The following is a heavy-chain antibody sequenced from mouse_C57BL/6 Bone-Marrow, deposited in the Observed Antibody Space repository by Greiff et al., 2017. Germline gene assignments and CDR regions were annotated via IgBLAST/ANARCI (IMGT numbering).Heavy chain of an antibody. CDR3: TRSGRPF. J-gene: IGHJ3*01. Sequence: QVQLQQPGAELVRPGASVTLSFKASGYTFTDYEMHWVKQTPVHGLEWIGAIDPETGGPAYNQKFKGKAILTADKSSSTAYMELRSLTSEDSAVCYCTRSGRPFWGQGTLVTVSA. CDR1: GYTFTDYE. CDR2: IDPETGGP. V-gene: IGHV1-15*01.